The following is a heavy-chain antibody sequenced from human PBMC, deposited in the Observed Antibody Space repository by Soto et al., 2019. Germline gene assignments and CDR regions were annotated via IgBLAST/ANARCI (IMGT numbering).Heavy chain of an antibody. Sequence: PSETLSLTCTVSGGSISSGGYYWSWIRQHPGKGLEWIGYIYYSGSTYYNPSLKSRVTISVDTSKDQFSLKLSSVTAADTAVYYCAREGNWSNQGGYYFDYWGQGTLVTVSS. CDR3: AREGNWSNQGGYYFDY. J-gene: IGHJ4*02. D-gene: IGHD1-1*01. CDR1: GGSISSGGYY. CDR2: IYYSGST. V-gene: IGHV4-31*03.